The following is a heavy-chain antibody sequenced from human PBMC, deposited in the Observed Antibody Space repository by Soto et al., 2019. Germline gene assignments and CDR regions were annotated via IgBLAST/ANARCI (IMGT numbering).Heavy chain of an antibody. Sequence: EVQLVESGGGLIQPGGSLRLSCAASGFTVSSNYMSWVRQAPGKGLEWVSVIYSGGSTYYADSVKGRFTISRDNSKNTLYLQINSLGAEDTAVYYCASEGSSSLLDYWGQGTLVTVSS. V-gene: IGHV3-53*01. J-gene: IGHJ4*02. CDR3: ASEGSSSLLDY. D-gene: IGHD6-6*01. CDR2: IYSGGST. CDR1: GFTVSSNY.